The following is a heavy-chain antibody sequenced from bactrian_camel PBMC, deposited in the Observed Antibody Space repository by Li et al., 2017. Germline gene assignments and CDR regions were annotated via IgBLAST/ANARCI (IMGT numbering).Heavy chain of an antibody. V-gene: IGHV3S25*01. D-gene: IGHD8*01. CDR3: ALSSNNWAFDG. J-gene: IGHJ4*01. CDR2: IVSGGGTN. Sequence: QLVESGGDLVRPGGSLRLSCAASGFTFSHSWMSWLRQAPGKGLEWVSTIVSGGGTNYDADSVKGRFTGSRDNAKNTVYLQMNSLRSEDTALYFCALSSNNWAFDGWGQGTQVTVS. CDR1: GFTFSHSW.